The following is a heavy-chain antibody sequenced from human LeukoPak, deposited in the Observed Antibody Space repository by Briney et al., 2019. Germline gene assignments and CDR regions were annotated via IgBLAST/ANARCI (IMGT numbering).Heavy chain of an antibody. Sequence: PSETLSLTCTVSGGSISSSNYYWGWIRQPPGKGLEWIGYIYYSGSTNYNPSLKSRVTISVDTSKNQFSLKLSSVTAADTAVYYCARRIPTYYYDSSGYRRWAFDIWGQGTMVTVSS. CDR3: ARRIPTYYYDSSGYRRWAFDI. V-gene: IGHV4-61*05. D-gene: IGHD3-22*01. J-gene: IGHJ3*02. CDR2: IYYSGST. CDR1: GGSISSSNYY.